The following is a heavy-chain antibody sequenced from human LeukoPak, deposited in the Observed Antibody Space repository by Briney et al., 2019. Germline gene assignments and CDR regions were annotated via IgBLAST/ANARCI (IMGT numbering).Heavy chain of an antibody. CDR1: GYSFTSYW. D-gene: IGHD3-22*01. V-gene: IGHV5-51*01. CDR3: ARLDSSCYYSPIDY. Sequence: GESLKISCKGSGYSFTSYWIGRGRQMPGKGLEWMGIIYPGDSDTRYSPSFQGQVTISADKSISTAYLQWSSLKASDTAMYYCARLDSSCYYSPIDYWGQGTLVTVSS. J-gene: IGHJ4*02. CDR2: IYPGDSDT.